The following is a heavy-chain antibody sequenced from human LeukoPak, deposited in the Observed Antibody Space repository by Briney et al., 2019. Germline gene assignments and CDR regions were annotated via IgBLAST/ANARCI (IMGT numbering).Heavy chain of an antibody. CDR1: GFTFSSYG. J-gene: IGHJ4*02. CDR3: ARDRQSSGTLKRGYSYEFDY. V-gene: IGHV3-30*02. Sequence: PGGSLRLSCAASGFTFSSYGMHWVRQAPGKGLEWVAFIRYDGSNKYYADSVKGRFTISRDNSKNTLYLQMNSLRAEDTAVYYCARDRQSSGTLKRGYSYEFDYWGQGTLVTVSS. CDR2: IRYDGSNK. D-gene: IGHD5-18*01.